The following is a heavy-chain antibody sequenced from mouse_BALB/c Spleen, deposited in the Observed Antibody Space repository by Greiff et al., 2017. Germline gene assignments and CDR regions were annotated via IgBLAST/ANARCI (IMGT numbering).Heavy chain of an antibody. CDR3: ARFEATVYAMDY. CDR2: IYPGDGST. V-gene: IGHV1S56*01. J-gene: IGHJ4*01. CDR1: GYTFTSYD. Sequence: QVQLQHSGPELVKPGALVKISCKASGYTFTSYDINWVKQRPGQGLEWIGWIYPGDGSTKYNEKFKGKATLTADKSSSTAYMQLSSLTSENSAVYFCARFEATVYAMDYWGQGTSVTVSS. D-gene: IGHD1-1*01.